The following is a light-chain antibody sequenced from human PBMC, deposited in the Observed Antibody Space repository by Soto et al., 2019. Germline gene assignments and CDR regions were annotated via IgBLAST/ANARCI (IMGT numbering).Light chain of an antibody. J-gene: IGKJ1*01. CDR2: GTS. CDR3: QQYGRSPWT. CDR1: QSVASTY. V-gene: IGKV3-20*01. Sequence: EIVLTQSPGTLSLSPGERATLSCRASQSVASTYLVWYQQKPGQAPRLLIHGTSSRATGIPDRFSGSGSGTEFTLTISRLEPEDFAVYYCQQYGRSPWTFGQGTKVEI.